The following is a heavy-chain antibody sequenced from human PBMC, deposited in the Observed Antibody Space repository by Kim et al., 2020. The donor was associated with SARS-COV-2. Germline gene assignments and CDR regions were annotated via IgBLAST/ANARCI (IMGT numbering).Heavy chain of an antibody. J-gene: IGHJ4*01. CDR1: GFTFSDNA. CDR3: AKDLCYVSGGGYFDF. Sequence: GGSLRLSCAASGFTFSDNAMSWVRRAPGKGLEWVSGIRGSIPDTKYADSVRGRFTISRDNSKNTLYLQMDSLRGEETAVYYCAKDLCYVSGGGYFDF. CDR2: IRGSIPDT. V-gene: IGHV3-23*01. D-gene: IGHD3-10*01.